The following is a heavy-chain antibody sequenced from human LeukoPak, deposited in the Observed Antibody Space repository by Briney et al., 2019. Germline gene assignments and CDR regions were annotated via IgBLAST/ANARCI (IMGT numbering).Heavy chain of an antibody. V-gene: IGHV1-8*01. D-gene: IGHD3-3*01. Sequence: ASVKVSCKASGYTFTSYDINLVRQATGQGLEWMGWMNPNSGNTGYAQKFQGRVTMTRNTSISTAYMELSSLRSEDTAVYYCARGDYDFWSGYFDYYYYGMDVWGQGTTVTVSS. CDR1: GYTFTSYD. CDR3: ARGDYDFWSGYFDYYYYGMDV. CDR2: MNPNSGNT. J-gene: IGHJ6*02.